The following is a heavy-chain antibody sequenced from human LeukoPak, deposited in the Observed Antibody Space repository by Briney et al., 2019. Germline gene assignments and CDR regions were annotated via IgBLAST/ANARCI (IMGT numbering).Heavy chain of an antibody. J-gene: IGHJ4*02. Sequence: SVKVSCRASGYTFTSYGISWVRQAPGQGLEWMGRIIPILGIANYAQKFQGRVTITADKSTSTAYMELSSLRSEDTAVYYCARVPRDYYFDYWGQGTLVTVSS. CDR3: ARVPRDYYFDY. CDR2: IIPILGIA. CDR1: GYTFTSYG. V-gene: IGHV1-69*04.